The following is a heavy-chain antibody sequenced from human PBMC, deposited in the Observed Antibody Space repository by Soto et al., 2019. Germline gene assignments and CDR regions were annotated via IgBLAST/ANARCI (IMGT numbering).Heavy chain of an antibody. Sequence: AGESLKISCKGSGYSFTSYWIGWVRQMPGKGLEWMGIIYPGDSDTRYSPSFQGQVTISADKSISTAYLQWSSLKASDTAMYYCARRATKQTYYDFWSGTVNYFDYWGQGTLVTVSS. V-gene: IGHV5-51*01. CDR1: GYSFTSYW. J-gene: IGHJ4*02. CDR3: ARRATKQTYYDFWSGTVNYFDY. CDR2: IYPGDSDT. D-gene: IGHD3-3*01.